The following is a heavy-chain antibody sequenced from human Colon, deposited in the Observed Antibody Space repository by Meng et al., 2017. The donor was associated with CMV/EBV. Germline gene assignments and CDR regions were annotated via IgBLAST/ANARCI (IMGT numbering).Heavy chain of an antibody. CDR2: IYYSGST. Sequence: GSLRLSCTVSGGSISSSSYYWGWIRQPPGKGLEWIGSIYYSGSTYYNPSLKSRVIISVDTSKNQFSLKLSSVTAADTAVYYCARELARLPYCGGDCSAFDYWGQGTLVTVSS. CDR3: ARELARLPYCGGDCSAFDY. CDR1: GGSISSSSYY. V-gene: IGHV4-39*07. J-gene: IGHJ4*02. D-gene: IGHD2-21*01.